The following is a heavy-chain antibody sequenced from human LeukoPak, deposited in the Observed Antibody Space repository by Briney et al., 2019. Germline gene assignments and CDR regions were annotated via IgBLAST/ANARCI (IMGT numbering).Heavy chain of an antibody. D-gene: IGHD4-17*01. CDR3: ARAGGSTVSHSDY. J-gene: IGHJ4*02. Sequence: GGSLRLSCAASGFTFSSYWMNWVRQAPGKGLVWVSRIASDGSSTTYADSVKGRFTISKDNAKNSLYLQMNSLRAEDTAVYYCARAGGSTVSHSDYWGQGTLVTVSS. CDR2: IASDGSST. V-gene: IGHV3-74*01. CDR1: GFTFSSYW.